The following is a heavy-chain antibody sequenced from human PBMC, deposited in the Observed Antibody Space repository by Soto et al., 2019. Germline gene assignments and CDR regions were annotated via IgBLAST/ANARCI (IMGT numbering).Heavy chain of an antibody. D-gene: IGHD3-22*01. V-gene: IGHV3-23*01. CDR2: ISGSGGST. J-gene: IGHJ4*02. CDR1: GFTFSSYA. Sequence: GGSLRLSCAASGFTFSSYAMSWVRQAPGKGLEWVSAISGSGGSTYYADSVKGRFTISRDNSKNTLYLQMDSLRAEDTAVYYCAKATYYYDSSGYFPFDYWGQGTLVTVSS. CDR3: AKATYYYDSSGYFPFDY.